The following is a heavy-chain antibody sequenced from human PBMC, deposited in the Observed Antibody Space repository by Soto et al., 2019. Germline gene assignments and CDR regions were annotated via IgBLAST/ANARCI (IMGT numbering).Heavy chain of an antibody. D-gene: IGHD5-18*01. CDR2: ISYDGSNK. V-gene: IGHV3-30*18. CDR1: GFTFSSYG. Sequence: GESLKISCAASGFTFSSYGMHWVRQAPGKGLEWVAVISYDGSNKYYADSVKGRFTISRDNSKNTLYLQMNSLRAEDTAVYYCAKDPDGYSYGSIDYWGQGTLVTVSS. CDR3: AKDPDGYSYGSIDY. J-gene: IGHJ4*02.